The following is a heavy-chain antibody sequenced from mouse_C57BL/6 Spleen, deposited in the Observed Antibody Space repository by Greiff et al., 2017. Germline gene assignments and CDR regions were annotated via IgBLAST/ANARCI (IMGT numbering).Heavy chain of an antibody. D-gene: IGHD2-4*01. J-gene: IGHJ2*01. Sequence: VQLKESGPGLVKPSQSLSLTCSVTGYSITSGYYWNWIRQFPGNKLEWMGYISYDGSNNYNPSLKNRISITRDTSKNQFFLKLNSVTTEDTATYYCARDRSYDYDGVYFDYWGQGTTLTVSS. CDR3: ARDRSYDYDGVYFDY. V-gene: IGHV3-6*01. CDR2: ISYDGSN. CDR1: GYSITSGYY.